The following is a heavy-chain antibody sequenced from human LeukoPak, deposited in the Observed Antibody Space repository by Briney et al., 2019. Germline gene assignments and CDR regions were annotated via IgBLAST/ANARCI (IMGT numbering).Heavy chain of an antibody. Sequence: ASVKVSCKVSGYTLTELSMHWVRQAPGQGLEWMGWISAYNGNTNYAQKLQGRVTMTTDTSTSTAYMELRSLRSDDTAVYYCARGIAVAGLFDYWGQGTLVTVSS. CDR1: GYTLTELS. CDR2: ISAYNGNT. V-gene: IGHV1-18*01. J-gene: IGHJ4*02. D-gene: IGHD6-19*01. CDR3: ARGIAVAGLFDY.